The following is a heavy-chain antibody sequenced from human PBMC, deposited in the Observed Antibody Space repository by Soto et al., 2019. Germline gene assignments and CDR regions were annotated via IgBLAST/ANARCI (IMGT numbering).Heavy chain of an antibody. J-gene: IGHJ4*02. CDR3: AKDHGSGSYPY. Sequence: EVQLVESGGGLVQPGGSLRLSCVISGSIFSSHWMTWVRQAPGKGLEWVASINQDGFGKYYVDSVRGRFTISRDNAKNSGYLQMDSLRAEDTAVYYCAKDHGSGSYPYWGQGTLVTVSS. CDR1: GSIFSSHW. V-gene: IGHV3-7*05. CDR2: INQDGFGK. D-gene: IGHD1-26*01.